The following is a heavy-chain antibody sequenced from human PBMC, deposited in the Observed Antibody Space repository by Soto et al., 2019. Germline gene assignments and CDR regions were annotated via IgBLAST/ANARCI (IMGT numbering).Heavy chain of an antibody. D-gene: IGHD6-19*01. J-gene: IGHJ4*02. Sequence: GGSLRLSCAASGFTFSSYWMHWVRQAPGKGLVWVSRINSDGSSTSYADSVKGRFTISRDNAKNTLYLQMNSLRAEDTAVYYCARVGYSSGRVYFDYWGQGTLVTVSS. CDR3: ARVGYSSGRVYFDY. V-gene: IGHV3-74*01. CDR2: INSDGSST. CDR1: GFTFSSYW.